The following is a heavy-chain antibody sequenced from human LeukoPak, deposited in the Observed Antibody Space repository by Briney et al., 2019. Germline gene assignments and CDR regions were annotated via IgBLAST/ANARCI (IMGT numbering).Heavy chain of an antibody. CDR2: IIPIFGTA. CDR3: ARYSSGWPRSDYFDY. Sequence: SVKVSCKASGGTFSSYAISWVRQAPGQGLGGMGGIIPIFGTANYAQKFQGRVTITADQSTSTAYMELSSLRSEDTAVYYCARYSSGWPRSDYFDYWGQGTLVTVSS. CDR1: GGTFSSYA. V-gene: IGHV1-69*13. D-gene: IGHD6-19*01. J-gene: IGHJ4*02.